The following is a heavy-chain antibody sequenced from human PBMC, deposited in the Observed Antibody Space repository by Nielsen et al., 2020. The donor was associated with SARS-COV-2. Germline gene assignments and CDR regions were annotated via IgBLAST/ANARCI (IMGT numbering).Heavy chain of an antibody. V-gene: IGHV1-46*01. J-gene: IGHJ4*02. D-gene: IGHD6-13*01. CDR1: GFTFSGSA. CDR2: INPSGGST. CDR3: ARDLDSSSWPTYYFDY. Sequence: GESLKISCVASGFTFSGSAMHWVRQAPGQGLEWMGIINPSGGSTSYAQKFQGRVTMTRDTSTSTVYMELSSLRSEDTAVYYCARDLDSSSWPTYYFDYWGQGTLVTVSS.